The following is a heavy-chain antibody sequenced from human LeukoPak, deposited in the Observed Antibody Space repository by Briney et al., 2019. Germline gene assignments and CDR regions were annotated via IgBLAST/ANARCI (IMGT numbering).Heavy chain of an antibody. V-gene: IGHV4-4*07. CDR2: IYTGGST. D-gene: IGHD3-10*01. Sequence: SETLSLTCTVPGGSISSYHWSWIRPPAGKGLEWIGRIYTGGSTIDGPPIKSRVTMSVDTSKNQFSLKLSSVTAANTAVHYCAGEPIPMVRGVIITELWFDPWGQGTLVTVSS. CDR1: GGSISSYH. CDR3: AGEPIPMVRGVIITELWFDP. J-gene: IGHJ5*02.